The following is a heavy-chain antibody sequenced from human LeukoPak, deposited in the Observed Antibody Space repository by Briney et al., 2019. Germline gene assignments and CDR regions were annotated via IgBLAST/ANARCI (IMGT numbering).Heavy chain of an antibody. CDR2: IIPIFGTA. Sequence: ASVNVSCQASGGTFSSYAISWVRQAPGQGLEWMGGIIPIFGTANYAQKFQGRVRITADESTSTAYMELSSLRSEDTAVYYCGRELDSSGWYYYWGQGTLVTVSS. CDR3: GRELDSSGWYYY. J-gene: IGHJ4*02. CDR1: GGTFSSYA. V-gene: IGHV1-69*13. D-gene: IGHD6-19*01.